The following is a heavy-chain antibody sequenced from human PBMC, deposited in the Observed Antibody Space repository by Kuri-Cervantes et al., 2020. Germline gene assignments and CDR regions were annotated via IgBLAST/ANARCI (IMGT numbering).Heavy chain of an antibody. CDR2: ISGSGGST. CDR1: GFTFSSYA. CDR3: ARDADSSSSVFDY. J-gene: IGHJ4*02. D-gene: IGHD6-13*01. V-gene: IGHV3-23*01. Sequence: GGSLRLSCAASGFTFSSYAMSWVRQAPGKGLEWVSAISGSGGSTYYADSVKGRFTISRDNAKNSLYLQMNSLRAEDTAVYYCARDADSSSSVFDYWGQGTLVTVSS.